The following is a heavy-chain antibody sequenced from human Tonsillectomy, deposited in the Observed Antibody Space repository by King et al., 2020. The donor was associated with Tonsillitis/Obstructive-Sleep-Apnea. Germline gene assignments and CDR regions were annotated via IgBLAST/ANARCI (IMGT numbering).Heavy chain of an antibody. Sequence: QLQESGLELVKPSEALSLTCTVSGGSISNNNYYWDWIRQPPGKGLEWIGTIYYSGTTYYNPSLKSRLTISVDTSKNQFSLKLSSVTAADTAVYYCARRHYFDSSNFDFWGQGALVTVSS. CDR3: ARRHYFDSSNFDF. CDR2: IYYSGTT. CDR1: GGSISNNNYY. D-gene: IGHD3-22*01. J-gene: IGHJ4*02. V-gene: IGHV4-39*01.